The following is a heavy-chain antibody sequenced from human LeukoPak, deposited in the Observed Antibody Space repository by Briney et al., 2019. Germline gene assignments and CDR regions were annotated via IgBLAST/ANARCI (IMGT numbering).Heavy chain of an antibody. CDR1: GFTFSSYG. Sequence: GGSLRLSCAASGFTFSSYGIHWVRQAPGKGLEWVAFIRYDGSNKYYADSVKGRFTISRDNSKNTLYLQMNSLRAEDTAVYYCAKDSGDAMIVVASDYWGQGTLVTVSP. V-gene: IGHV3-30*02. D-gene: IGHD3-22*01. CDR3: AKDSGDAMIVVASDY. CDR2: IRYDGSNK. J-gene: IGHJ4*02.